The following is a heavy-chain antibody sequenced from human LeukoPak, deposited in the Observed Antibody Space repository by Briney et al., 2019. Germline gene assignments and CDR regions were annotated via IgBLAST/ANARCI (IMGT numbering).Heavy chain of an antibody. Sequence: ASVKVSCTASGYTFTSYGISWVRQAPGQGLEWMGWISAYNGNTNYAQKLQGRVTMTTDTSTSTAYMELRSLRSDDTAEYYCARESGEIGEFDYWGQGTLVTVSS. J-gene: IGHJ4*02. CDR1: GYTFTSYG. D-gene: IGHD3-10*01. V-gene: IGHV1-18*01. CDR2: ISAYNGNT. CDR3: ARESGEIGEFDY.